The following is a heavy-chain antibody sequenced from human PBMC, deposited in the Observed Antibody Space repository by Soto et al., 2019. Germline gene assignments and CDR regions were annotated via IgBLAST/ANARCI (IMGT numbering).Heavy chain of an antibody. V-gene: IGHV6-1*01. J-gene: IGHJ4*02. CDR2: TYYRSKWHY. CDR3: ARTLRGRGVKYFDD. CDR1: GDSVSNNSVA. D-gene: IGHD3-10*01. Sequence: SQTLSLTCAISGDSVSNNSVAWNWVRQSPSRGLEWLGRTYYRSKWHYDYAPSVRSRITINPDTSKDHLSLQLNSVSPEDAAVYYSARTLRGRGVKYFDDWGQGTPAPVSS.